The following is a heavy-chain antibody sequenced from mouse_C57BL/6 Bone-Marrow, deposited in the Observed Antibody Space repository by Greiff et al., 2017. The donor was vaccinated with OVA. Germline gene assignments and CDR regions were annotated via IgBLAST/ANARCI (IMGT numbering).Heavy chain of an antibody. Sequence: QVHVKQSGAELARPGASVKLSCKASGYTFTSYGISWVKQRTGQGLEWIGEIYPRSGNTYYNEKFKGKATLTADKSSSTAYMELRSLTSEDSAVYFCARRGYSNYFFAYWGQGTLVTVSA. J-gene: IGHJ3*01. CDR2: IYPRSGNT. CDR1: GYTFTSYG. CDR3: ARRGYSNYFFAY. D-gene: IGHD2-5*01. V-gene: IGHV1-81*01.